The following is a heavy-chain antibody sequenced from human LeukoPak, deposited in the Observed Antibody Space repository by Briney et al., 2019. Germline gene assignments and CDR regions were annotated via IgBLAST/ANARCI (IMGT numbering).Heavy chain of an antibody. V-gene: IGHV5-51*01. Sequence: GESLKISCKGSGYSFTSYWIGWVRQMPGKGLEWMGIIYPGDSDTRYSPSFQGQVTISADKSISTAYLQCSSLKASETAMYYCAAAANTSLSAFDIWGQGTMVTVSS. CDR3: AAAANTSLSAFDI. J-gene: IGHJ3*02. D-gene: IGHD1/OR15-1a*01. CDR1: GYSFTSYW. CDR2: IYPGDSDT.